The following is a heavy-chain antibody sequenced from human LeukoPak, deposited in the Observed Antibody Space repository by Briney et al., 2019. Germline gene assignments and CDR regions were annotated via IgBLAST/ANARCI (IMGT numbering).Heavy chain of an antibody. J-gene: IGHJ4*02. CDR3: ARGPLAVDDY. CDR1: GYTFTGYY. Sequence: ASVKVSCKASGYTFTGYYMHWVRQATGQGLEWMGWMNPNSGNTGYAQKFQGRVTMTRNTSISTAYMELSSLKSEDTAVYYCARGPLAVDDYWGQGALVTVSS. CDR2: MNPNSGNT. V-gene: IGHV1-8*02. D-gene: IGHD6-19*01.